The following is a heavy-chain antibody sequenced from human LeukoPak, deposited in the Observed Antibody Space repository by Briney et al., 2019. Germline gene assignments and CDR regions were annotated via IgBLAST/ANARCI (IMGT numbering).Heavy chain of an antibody. V-gene: IGHV3-30*04. CDR2: ISYDGSNK. J-gene: IGHJ3*02. D-gene: IGHD4-23*01. Sequence: GGSLRLSCAASGFTFSSYAMHWVRQAPGKGLEWVAVISYDGSNKYYADSVKGRFTISRDNSKNTLYLQMNSLRAEDTAVYYCASWEDYGGKLGLHAFDIWGQGTMVTVSS. CDR3: ASWEDYGGKLGLHAFDI. CDR1: GFTFSSYA.